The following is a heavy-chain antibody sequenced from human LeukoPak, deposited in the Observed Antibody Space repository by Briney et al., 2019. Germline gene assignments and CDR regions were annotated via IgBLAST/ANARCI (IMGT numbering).Heavy chain of an antibody. Sequence: PSQTLSLTCTVSGGSISSGDYYWSWIRQPPGKGLEWIGFIYYSGSTYYNPSLKSRVTISVDTSKNQVSLKLTSVTAADTAVYYCARRGGGGNPTDGAFDIWGQGTMVTVSS. CDR1: GGSISSGDYY. D-gene: IGHD4-23*01. J-gene: IGHJ3*02. V-gene: IGHV4-30-4*01. CDR3: ARRGGGGNPTDGAFDI. CDR2: IYYSGST.